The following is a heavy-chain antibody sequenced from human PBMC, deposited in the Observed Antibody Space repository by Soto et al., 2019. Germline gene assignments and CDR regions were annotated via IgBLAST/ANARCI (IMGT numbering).Heavy chain of an antibody. V-gene: IGHV3-23*01. D-gene: IGHD3-22*01. CDR1: GFTFSSYA. J-gene: IGHJ6*02. CDR2: ISGSGGST. Sequence: QSGGSLRLSCAASGFTFSSYAMSWVRQAPGKGLEWVSAISGSGGSTYYADSVKGRFTISRDNSKNTLYLQMNSLRAEDTAVYYCAAGMVVIRYYYYGMDVWGQGTTVTVSS. CDR3: AAGMVVIRYYYYGMDV.